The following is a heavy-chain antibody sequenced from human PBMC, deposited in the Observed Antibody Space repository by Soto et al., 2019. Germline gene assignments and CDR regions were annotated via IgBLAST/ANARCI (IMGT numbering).Heavy chain of an antibody. D-gene: IGHD2-2*01. CDR3: ARIVRYSSSTSCRDAFDI. V-gene: IGHV1-8*01. CDR1: GYTFTSYD. Sequence: QVQLEQSGAEVKKHGASVKVSCKASGYTFTSYDINWVRQATGQGLEWMGWMNPNSGNTGYAQKFQGRVTMTRNTSRSTAYMELSSLRSEDTAVYYCARIVRYSSSTSCRDAFDIWGQGTMVTVSS. CDR2: MNPNSGNT. J-gene: IGHJ3*02.